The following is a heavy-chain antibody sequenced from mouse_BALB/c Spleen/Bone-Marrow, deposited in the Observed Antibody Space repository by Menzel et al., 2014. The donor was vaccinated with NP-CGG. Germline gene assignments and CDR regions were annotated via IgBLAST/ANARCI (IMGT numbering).Heavy chain of an antibody. CDR1: GYTFSSYW. D-gene: IGHD1-1*01. J-gene: IGHJ4*01. V-gene: IGHV1-9*01. Sequence: QVQLQQSGAVLMKPGASVKISCKATGYTFSSYWIEWVKQRPGHGLEWIGEVLPGSGNTNYNEKFKGKATFTADTSSNTAYMQLSSLTSEDSAVYYCAREDITTVVEMDYWGQGTSVTVSS. CDR2: VLPGSGNT. CDR3: AREDITTVVEMDY.